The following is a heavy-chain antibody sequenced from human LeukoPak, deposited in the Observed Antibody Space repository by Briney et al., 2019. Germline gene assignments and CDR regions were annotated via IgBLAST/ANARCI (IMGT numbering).Heavy chain of an antibody. V-gene: IGHV4-38-2*02. J-gene: IGHJ4*02. CDR2: INHSGST. CDR1: GYSISSGYY. D-gene: IGHD5-24*01. CDR3: AREGGYLQLRYFDY. Sequence: PSETLSLTCTVSGYSISSGYYWGWIRQPPGKGLEWIGEINHSGSTNYNPSLKSRVTISVDTSKNQFSLRLISVTAADTAVYYFAREGGYLQLRYFDYWGQGTLVTVSS.